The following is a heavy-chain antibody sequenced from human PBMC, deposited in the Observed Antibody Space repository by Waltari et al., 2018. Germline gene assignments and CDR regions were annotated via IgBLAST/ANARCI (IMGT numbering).Heavy chain of an antibody. CDR2: IKQDGSEK. CDR3: ARGFFYANWFDP. Sequence: EVQLVESGGGLVQPGGSLRLSCAASGFTFRSYWMSWVRQAPGKGLEWVANIKQDGSEKYYVDSVKGRFTISRDNAKNSLYLQMNSLRAEDTAVYYCARGFFYANWFDPWGQGTLVTVSS. CDR1: GFTFRSYW. J-gene: IGHJ5*02. D-gene: IGHD3-16*01. V-gene: IGHV3-7*01.